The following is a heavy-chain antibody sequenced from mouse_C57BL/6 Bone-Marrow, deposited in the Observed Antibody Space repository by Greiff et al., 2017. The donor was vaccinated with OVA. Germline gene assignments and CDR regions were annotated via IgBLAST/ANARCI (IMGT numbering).Heavy chain of an antibody. J-gene: IGHJ2*01. Sequence: VQLKQPGAELVKPGASVKLSCKASGYSFTGYYMNWVKQSPEKSLEWIGEINPSTGGTTYNQKFKAKATLTVDKSSSTAYMQLKSLTSEDSAVYYCARRGLGPDYWGQGTTLTVSS. D-gene: IGHD4-1*01. V-gene: IGHV1-42*01. CDR1: GYSFTGYY. CDR2: INPSTGGT. CDR3: ARRGLGPDY.